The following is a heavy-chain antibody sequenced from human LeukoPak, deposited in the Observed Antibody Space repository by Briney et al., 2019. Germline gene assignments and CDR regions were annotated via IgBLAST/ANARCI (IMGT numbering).Heavy chain of an antibody. D-gene: IGHD2-8*01. CDR2: INPNSGGT. CDR1: GYTFTGYY. CDR3: AREICTNGVCCFDY. V-gene: IGHV1-2*04. Sequence: GASVKVSCKASGYTFTGYYMHWVRQAPGQGLEWMGWINPNSGGTNYAQEFQGWVTMTRDTSISTAYMELSRLRSDDTAVYYCAREICTNGVCCFDYWGQGTLVTVSS. J-gene: IGHJ4*02.